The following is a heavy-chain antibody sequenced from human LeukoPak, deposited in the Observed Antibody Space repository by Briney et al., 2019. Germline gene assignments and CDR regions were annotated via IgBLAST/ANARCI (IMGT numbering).Heavy chain of an antibody. Sequence: PSETLSLTCAVYGGSFSGYYWSWIRQPPGKGLEWIGEINHSGSTNYNPSLKSRVTISVDTSKNQFSLKLSSVTAADTAVYYCAGGRVTRRFDYWGQGTLVTVSS. CDR1: GGSFSGYY. CDR2: INHSGST. CDR3: AGGRVTRRFDY. V-gene: IGHV4-34*01. J-gene: IGHJ4*02.